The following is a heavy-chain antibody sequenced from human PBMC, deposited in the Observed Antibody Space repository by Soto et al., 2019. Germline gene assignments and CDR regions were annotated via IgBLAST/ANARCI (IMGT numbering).Heavy chain of an antibody. CDR2: IYWDDDK. CDR3: AHRGGASTSSRSARFDP. CDR1: GFSLSTSGVG. V-gene: IGHV2-5*02. J-gene: IGHJ5*02. Sequence: QITLKESGPTLVKPTQTLTLTCTFSGFSLSTSGVGVGWIRQPPGKALEWLALIYWDDDKRYSPSLKSRLTITKDTTKNEVVLTMTNMDPLDTATYYCAHRGGASTSSRSARFDPWGQGTLVNVCS. D-gene: IGHD2-2*01.